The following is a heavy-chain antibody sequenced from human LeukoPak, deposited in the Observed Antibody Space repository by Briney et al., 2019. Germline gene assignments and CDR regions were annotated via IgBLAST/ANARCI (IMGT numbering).Heavy chain of an antibody. CDR1: GYTLTELS. V-gene: IGHV1-24*01. Sequence: ASVKVSCKVSGYTLTELSMHWVRQAPGKGLEWMGGFDPEDGETIYAQKFQGRVTMTEDTSTDTAYMELSSLRSEDTAVYYCATVPRPRIVGATDLWLWGQGTLVTVSS. J-gene: IGHJ4*02. CDR2: FDPEDGET. D-gene: IGHD1-26*01. CDR3: ATVPRPRIVGATDLWL.